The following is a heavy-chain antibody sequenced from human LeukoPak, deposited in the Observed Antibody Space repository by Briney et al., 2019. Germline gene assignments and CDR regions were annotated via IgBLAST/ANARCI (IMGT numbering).Heavy chain of an antibody. J-gene: IGHJ3*02. V-gene: IGHV4-34*01. CDR1: GGSFSGYY. CDR2: INHSGST. Sequence: SETLSLTCAAYGGSFSGYYWSWIRQPPGKGLEWIGEINHSGSTNYNPSLKSRVTISVDTSKNQFSLKLSSVTAADTAVYYCARGSITMVRAENAFDIWGQGTMVTVSS. D-gene: IGHD3-10*01. CDR3: ARGSITMVRAENAFDI.